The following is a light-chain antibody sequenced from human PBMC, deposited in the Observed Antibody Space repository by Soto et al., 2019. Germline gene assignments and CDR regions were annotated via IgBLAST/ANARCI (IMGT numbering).Light chain of an antibody. J-gene: IGLJ1*01. CDR2: EVD. V-gene: IGLV2-14*01. CDR1: SSDIGTYNI. CDR3: SSYTTANSYV. Sequence: QSALTQPASVSGSPGQAITISCSGSSSDIGTYNIVSWYQHLPGKAPQLIILEVDNRPSGVSDRFSASKSGNTASLTISGLQAEDEAEYYCSSYTTANSYVFGTGTKLTVL.